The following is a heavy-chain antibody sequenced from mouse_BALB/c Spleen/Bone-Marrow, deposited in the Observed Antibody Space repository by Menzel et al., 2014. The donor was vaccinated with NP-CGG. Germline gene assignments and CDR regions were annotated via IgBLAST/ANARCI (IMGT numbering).Heavy chain of an antibody. J-gene: IGHJ1*01. D-gene: IGHD2-2*01. V-gene: IGHV1-14*01. Sequence: VQLKQSGPELVKPGASVKMSCKASGYTFTSYVMHWVKQKPGQGLEWIGNINPYNDGTKYNEKFKGKATLTSDKSSSTALMELSSLTSEDSAVYYCARSPYGYDWYFDVWGAGTTVTVSS. CDR1: GYTFTSYV. CDR2: INPYNDGT. CDR3: ARSPYGYDWYFDV.